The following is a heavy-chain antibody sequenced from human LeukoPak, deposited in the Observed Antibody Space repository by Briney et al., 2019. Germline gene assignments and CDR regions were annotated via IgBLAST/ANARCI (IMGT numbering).Heavy chain of an antibody. D-gene: IGHD3-10*01. Sequence: SETLSLTCTVSGGSISSSSYYWGWIRQPPGKGLEWIGSIYYSGSTYYNPSLKSRVTISVDTSRNQFSLKLSSVTAADTAVYYCARSRWSWFGEVDYWGQGTLVTVSS. J-gene: IGHJ4*02. CDR3: ARSRWSWFGEVDY. CDR1: GGSISSSSYY. CDR2: IYYSGST. V-gene: IGHV4-39*01.